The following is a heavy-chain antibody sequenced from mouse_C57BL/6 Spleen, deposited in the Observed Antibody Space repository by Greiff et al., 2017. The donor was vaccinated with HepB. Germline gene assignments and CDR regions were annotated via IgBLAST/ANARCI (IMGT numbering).Heavy chain of an antibody. J-gene: IGHJ1*03. V-gene: IGHV1-82*01. CDR1: GYAFSSSW. CDR3: ARFYGYDEDFDV. Sequence: QVQLKQSGPELVKPGASVKISCKASGYAFSSSWMHWVKQRPGKGLEWIGRIYPGDGDTNYNEKFKGKATLTADKSSSTAYMQLSSLTSEDSAVYFCARFYGYDEDFDVWGTGTTVTVSS. D-gene: IGHD2-2*01. CDR2: IYPGDGDT.